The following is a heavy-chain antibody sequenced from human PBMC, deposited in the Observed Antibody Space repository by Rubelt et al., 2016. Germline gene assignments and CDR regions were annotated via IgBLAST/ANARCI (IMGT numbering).Heavy chain of an antibody. Sequence: GMHWVRQAPGKGLEWVAVMSYDGSNKYYADSVKGRFTISRDNSKNTLYLQMNSLRAEDTAVYYCARSGSAELYFDYWGQGTLVTVSS. CDR3: ARSGSAELYFDY. J-gene: IGHJ4*02. D-gene: IGHD1-14*01. CDR2: MSYDGSNK. CDR1: G. V-gene: IGHV3-30*19.